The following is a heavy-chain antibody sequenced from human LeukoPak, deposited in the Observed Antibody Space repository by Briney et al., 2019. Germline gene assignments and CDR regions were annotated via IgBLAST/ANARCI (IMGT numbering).Heavy chain of an antibody. CDR3: ATDGLSSSWMAYFDY. Sequence: KPAGSLRLSCAPSAFTFTNAWMSWVRQVPGKGLEWDGRIQIKRNGGIKDYAAPVKGRFTISRDDSKSTLSLQINSLITEDTAVYDWATDGLSSSWMAYFDYWGQGTLVTVSS. J-gene: IGHJ4*02. V-gene: IGHV3-15*01. CDR1: AFTFTNAW. D-gene: IGHD6-13*01. CDR2: IQIKRNGGIK.